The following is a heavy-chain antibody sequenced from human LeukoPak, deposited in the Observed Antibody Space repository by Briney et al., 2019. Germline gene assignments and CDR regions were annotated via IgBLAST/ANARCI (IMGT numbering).Heavy chain of an antibody. V-gene: IGHV1-69*05. Sequence: SVKVSCKASGGTFSSYAISWVRQAPGQGLEWMGGIIPIFGTANYAQKFQGRVTITTDESTSTAYMELSSLRSEDTAVYYCARLMWSSRANNWFDPWGQGTLVTVSS. CDR2: IIPIFGTA. D-gene: IGHD6-13*01. CDR3: ARLMWSSRANNWFDP. J-gene: IGHJ5*02. CDR1: GGTFSSYA.